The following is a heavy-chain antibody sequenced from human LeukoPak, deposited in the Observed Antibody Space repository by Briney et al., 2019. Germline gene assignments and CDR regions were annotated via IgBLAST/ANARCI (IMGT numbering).Heavy chain of an antibody. CDR3: ARAGYCSSTSCYRYYYYYGMDV. CDR2: IWYDGSNK. Sequence: GGSLRLSCAASGFTFSSYGMHWVRQAPGKGLEWVAVIWYDGSNKYYADSVKGRFTISRDNSKNTLYLQMNSLRAEDTAVYYCARAGYCSSTSCYRYYYYYGMDVWGQGTTVTVSS. CDR1: GFTFSSYG. J-gene: IGHJ6*02. V-gene: IGHV3-33*01. D-gene: IGHD2-2*01.